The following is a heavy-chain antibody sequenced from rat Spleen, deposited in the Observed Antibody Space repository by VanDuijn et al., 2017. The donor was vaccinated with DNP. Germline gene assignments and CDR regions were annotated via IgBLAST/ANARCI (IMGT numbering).Heavy chain of an antibody. CDR3: ARWGSYGYNGGYDY. V-gene: IGHV3-1*01. D-gene: IGHD1-9*01. CDR1: GYSITSNY. J-gene: IGHJ2*01. CDR2: ISYSGTT. Sequence: EVQLLESGPGLVKPSQSLSLTCSVTGYSITSNYWGWIRTFPGNKMEYVGHISYSGTTHYNPSPKSRISITRDTSKDQFFLQLNSVTTEDTATYYCARWGSYGYNGGYDYWGQGVMVTVSS.